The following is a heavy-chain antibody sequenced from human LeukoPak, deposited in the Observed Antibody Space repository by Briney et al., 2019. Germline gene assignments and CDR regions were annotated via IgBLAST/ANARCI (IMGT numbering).Heavy chain of an antibody. J-gene: IGHJ4*02. CDR1: GFTFSSYE. Sequence: GGSLRLSCAASGFTFSSYEMNWVRQAPGKGLEWVSYISTTGSSIYYADSVKGRFTISRDNVKNLLYLQMNSLRAEDTAVYYCAKQYSSGWYRDFIDYWGQGTLVTVSS. CDR3: AKQYSSGWYRDFIDY. V-gene: IGHV3-48*03. CDR2: ISTTGSSI. D-gene: IGHD6-19*01.